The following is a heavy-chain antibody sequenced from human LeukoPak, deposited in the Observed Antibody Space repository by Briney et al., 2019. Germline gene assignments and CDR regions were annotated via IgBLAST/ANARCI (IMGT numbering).Heavy chain of an antibody. CDR1: GGSISSSSYY. CDR3: AGTVEMAPTDGVDY. J-gene: IGHJ4*02. D-gene: IGHD5-24*01. Sequence: PSETLSLTCTVSGGSISSSSYYWGWIRQPPGKGLEWIGSIYYSGSTYYNPSLKSRVTISVDTSKNQFSLKLSSVTAADTAVYYCAGTVEMAPTDGVDYWGQGTLVTVSS. CDR2: IYYSGST. V-gene: IGHV4-39*01.